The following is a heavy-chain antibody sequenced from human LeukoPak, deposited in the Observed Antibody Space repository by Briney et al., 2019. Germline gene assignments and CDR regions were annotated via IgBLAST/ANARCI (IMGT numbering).Heavy chain of an antibody. J-gene: IGHJ4*02. V-gene: IGHV3-66*01. CDR2: IYSGGST. CDR1: GFTVSSNY. Sequence: PGGSLRLSCAASGFTVSSNYMSWVRQAPGKGLEWVSVIYSGGSTYYADSVKGRFTISRDNSKNTLYLQMNSLRAEDTAVYYCAKANAVEYFFDYWGQGTLVTVSS. D-gene: IGHD2-8*01. CDR3: AKANAVEYFFDY.